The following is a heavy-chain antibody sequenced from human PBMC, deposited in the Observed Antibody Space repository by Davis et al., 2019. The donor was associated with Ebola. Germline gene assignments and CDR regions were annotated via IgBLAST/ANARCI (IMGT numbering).Heavy chain of an antibody. Sequence: GESLKISCAASGFTFNNYAMNWVRQAPGKGLEWVSSISSSSSYIYYADSVKGRFTISRDNAKNSLYLQMNSLRAEDTAVYYCARDNEYFDYWGQGTLVTVSS. CDR2: ISSSSSYI. D-gene: IGHD1-1*01. V-gene: IGHV3-21*01. CDR3: ARDNEYFDY. J-gene: IGHJ4*02. CDR1: GFTFNNYA.